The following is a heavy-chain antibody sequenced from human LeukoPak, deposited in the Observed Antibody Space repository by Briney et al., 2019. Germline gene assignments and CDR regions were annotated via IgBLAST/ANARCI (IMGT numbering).Heavy chain of an antibody. D-gene: IGHD2-15*01. CDR1: GGSINSYY. J-gene: IGHJ4*02. CDR3: AREYCSGGSCGYFDY. V-gene: IGHV4-4*07. CDR2: IYTSGST. Sequence: SGTLSLTCTVSGGSINSYYWSWIRQPAGKGLEWIGRIYTSGSTNYNPSLKSRVTMSVDTSKNQFSLKLSSVTAADTAVYYCAREYCSGGSCGYFDYWGQGTLVTVSS.